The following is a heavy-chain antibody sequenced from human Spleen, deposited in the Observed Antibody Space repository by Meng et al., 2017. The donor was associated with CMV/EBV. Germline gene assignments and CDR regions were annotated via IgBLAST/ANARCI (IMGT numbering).Heavy chain of an antibody. J-gene: IGHJ4*02. CDR3: ARDLVGAPDY. CDR2: ISWNNDNI. CDR1: GFTFDDYA. Sequence: GGSLRLSCTASGFTFDDYAMHWVRQAPGKGLEWVSGISWNNDNIGYADSVKGRFTISRDNAKNSLYLEMNSLRAEDMALYYCARDLVGAPDYWGQGTLVTVSS. V-gene: IGHV3-9*03. D-gene: IGHD1-26*01.